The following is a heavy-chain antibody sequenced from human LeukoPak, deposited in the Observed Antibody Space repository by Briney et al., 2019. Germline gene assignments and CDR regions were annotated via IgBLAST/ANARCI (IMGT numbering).Heavy chain of an antibody. J-gene: IGHJ4*02. CDR1: VFSCGSYA. V-gene: IGHV3-30*01. CDR3: ARAPGNVAYYFDY. Sequence: RGSLRLACAATVFSCGSYAMHVVREAPGKGLEWVAVISYDGSNKYYADSVKGRFTISRDNSKNTLYLQMNSLRAEDTAVYYCARAPGNVAYYFDYWGQGTLVTVSS. CDR2: ISYDGSNK. D-gene: IGHD1-26*01.